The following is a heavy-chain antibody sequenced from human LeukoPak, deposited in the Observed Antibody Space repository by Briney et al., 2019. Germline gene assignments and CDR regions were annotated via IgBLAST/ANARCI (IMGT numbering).Heavy chain of an antibody. Sequence: SVKVPCKASGGTFSSYAISWVRQAPGQGLEWMGRIIPIFGTANYAQKFQGRVTITTDESTSTAYMELSSLRSEDTAVYYCARDGDYGDYADDYWGQGTLVTVSS. D-gene: IGHD4-17*01. CDR2: IIPIFGTA. J-gene: IGHJ4*02. V-gene: IGHV1-69*05. CDR3: ARDGDYGDYADDY. CDR1: GGTFSSYA.